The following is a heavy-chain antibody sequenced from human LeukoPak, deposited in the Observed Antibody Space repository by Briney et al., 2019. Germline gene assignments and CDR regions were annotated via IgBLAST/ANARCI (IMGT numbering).Heavy chain of an antibody. Sequence: SETLSLTCTVSGGSISSYYWSWIRQPAGKGLEWIGRIYTSGSTNYNPSLKSRVTMSVDTSKNQFSLKLSSVTAADTAVYYCARDFYDFWSGYEYYYYMDVWGKGTTVTVSS. D-gene: IGHD3-3*01. J-gene: IGHJ6*03. CDR3: ARDFYDFWSGYEYYYYMDV. CDR1: GGSISSYY. V-gene: IGHV4-4*07. CDR2: IYTSGST.